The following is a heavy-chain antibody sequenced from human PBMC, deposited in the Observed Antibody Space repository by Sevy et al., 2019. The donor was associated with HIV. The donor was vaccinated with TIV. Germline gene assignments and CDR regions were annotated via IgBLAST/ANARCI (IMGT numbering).Heavy chain of an antibody. CDR2: ISYDGSNK. J-gene: IGHJ4*02. D-gene: IGHD6-13*01. CDR3: ARDVIAAEFDY. V-gene: IGHV3-30*03. CDR1: GFTFSSYG. Sequence: GGSLRLSCAASGFTFSSYGMHWVRQAPGKGLEWVAVISYDGSNKYYADSVKGRFTISRDNSKNTLYLQMNSLRAEDTAVYYCARDVIAAEFDYWGQGTLVTVSS.